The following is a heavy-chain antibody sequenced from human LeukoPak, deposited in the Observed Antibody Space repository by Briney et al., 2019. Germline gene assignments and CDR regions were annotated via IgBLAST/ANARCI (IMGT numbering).Heavy chain of an antibody. D-gene: IGHD6-25*01. CDR2: IYTSGST. V-gene: IGHV4-4*07. CDR3: ARGPVRSGFDFDC. J-gene: IGHJ4*02. CDR1: SGSISSYY. Sequence: SETLSLTCSVSSGSISSYYWSWIRQPAGKGLEWIGRIYTSGSTNYNPSLKSRVTMSVDTPKNQFSLKLSSVTAADTAVYYCARGPVRSGFDFDCWGEATLVAVCS.